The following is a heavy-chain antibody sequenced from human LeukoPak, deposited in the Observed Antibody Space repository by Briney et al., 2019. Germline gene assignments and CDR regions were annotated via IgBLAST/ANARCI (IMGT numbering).Heavy chain of an antibody. CDR1: GYTFTGYY. CDR3: ARVAVYDYYYYMDV. D-gene: IGHD6-19*01. CDR2: INPNSGGT. J-gene: IGHJ6*03. V-gene: IGHV1-2*02. Sequence: ASVKVSFKASGYTFTGYYMHWVRQAPGQGLEWMGWINPNSGGTNYAQKFQGRVTMTRDTSISTAYMELSRLRSDDTAVYYCARVAVYDYYYYMDVWGKGTTVTISS.